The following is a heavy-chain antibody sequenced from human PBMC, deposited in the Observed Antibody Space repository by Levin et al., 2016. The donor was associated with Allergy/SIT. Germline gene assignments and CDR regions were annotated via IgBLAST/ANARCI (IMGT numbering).Heavy chain of an antibody. CDR3: ARGPEYTSSRGMDV. J-gene: IGHJ6*02. D-gene: IGHD6-6*01. Sequence: GESLKISCAASGFSFTSYAMHWVRQAPGKGLEWVAVIWYDGSSKYYADSVKGRFTISRDNSKNTVYLQMNSLRAEDTAVYYCARGPEYTSSRGMDVWGQGTTVTVSS. CDR2: IWYDGSSK. V-gene: IGHV3-33*08. CDR1: GFSFTSYA.